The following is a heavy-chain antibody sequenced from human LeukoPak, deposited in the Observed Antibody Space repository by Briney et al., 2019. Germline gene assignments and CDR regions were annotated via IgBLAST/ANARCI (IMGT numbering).Heavy chain of an antibody. V-gene: IGHV3-30*02. Sequence: GGSLRLSCAASGFTFSSYGMHWFRQAPGKGLEWVAFIRYDGSNKYYADSVKGRFTISRDNSKNTLYLQMNSLRAEDTAVYYCARTVAAGRVYYYYMDVWGKGTTVTVSS. D-gene: IGHD6-13*01. CDR1: GFTFSSYG. CDR3: ARTVAAGRVYYYYMDV. J-gene: IGHJ6*03. CDR2: IRYDGSNK.